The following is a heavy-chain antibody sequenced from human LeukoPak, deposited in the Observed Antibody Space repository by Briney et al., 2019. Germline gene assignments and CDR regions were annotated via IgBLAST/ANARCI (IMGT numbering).Heavy chain of an antibody. CDR3: AKEGGSSGRAGWFDP. CDR2: IRGSDGTT. CDR1: GFTFCTSV. D-gene: IGHD6-19*01. J-gene: IGHJ5*02. V-gene: IGHV3-23*01. Sequence: PGGSLRLSCAASGFTFCTSVIHGVPDAPGKGLEWVSGIRGSDGTTHYADSVKGRYTISIDNSKIALYLQMNSLRAEDTAMYYCAKEGGSSGRAGWFDPWGQGTLVTVSS.